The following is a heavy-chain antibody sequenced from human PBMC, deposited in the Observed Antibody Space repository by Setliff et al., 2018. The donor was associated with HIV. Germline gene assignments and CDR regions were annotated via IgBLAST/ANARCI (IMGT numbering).Heavy chain of an antibody. CDR3: ARSRPYNSALDY. Sequence: AGGSLRLSCAASGFTFNTFAIAWVRQAPGKGLEWVSTIYSDGSTYHRDSVKGRFTLSRDNSKNTVYLQVGSLRPDDTAMYYCARSRPYNSALDYWGQGTLVTVSS. J-gene: IGHJ4*02. CDR2: IYSDGST. CDR1: GFTFNTFA. V-gene: IGHV3-66*02. D-gene: IGHD6-25*01.